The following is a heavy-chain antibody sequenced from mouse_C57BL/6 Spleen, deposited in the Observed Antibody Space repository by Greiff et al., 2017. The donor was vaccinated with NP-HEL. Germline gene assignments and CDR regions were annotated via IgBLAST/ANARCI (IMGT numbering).Heavy chain of an antibody. V-gene: IGHV1-78*01. CDR2: IYPRDGST. Sequence: VQLQQSDAELVKPGASVKISCKVSGYTFTDHTIHWMKQRPEQGLEWIGYIYPRDGSTKYNEKFKGKATLTADKSSSTASMQLNSLTSEDSAVYFCARPYGSSQYCFDYWGQGTTLTVSS. CDR1: GYTFTDHT. CDR3: ARPYGSSQYCFDY. D-gene: IGHD1-1*01. J-gene: IGHJ2*01.